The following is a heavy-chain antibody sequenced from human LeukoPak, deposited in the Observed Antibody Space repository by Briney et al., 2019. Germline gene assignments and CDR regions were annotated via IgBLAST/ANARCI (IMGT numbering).Heavy chain of an antibody. D-gene: IGHD3-10*01. CDR2: IYHSGST. CDR3: ARDRPYYFGSGSYYDGFDS. CDR1: GSSISRYY. Sequence: SETLSLTCTVSGSSISRYYWSWLRQPPGKGLEWIGYIYHSGSTNYSPSLKSRVTISLDTSKNQFSLNLSSVTAADTAVYYCARDRPYYFGSGSYYDGFDSWGQGTLVTVSS. J-gene: IGHJ4*02. V-gene: IGHV4-59*01.